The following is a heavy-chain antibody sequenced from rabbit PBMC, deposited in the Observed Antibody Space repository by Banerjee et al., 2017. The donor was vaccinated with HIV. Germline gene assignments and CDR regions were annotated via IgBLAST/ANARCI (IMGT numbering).Heavy chain of an antibody. Sequence: QSLEESGGDLVKPGTSLTLTCTASGFDFSRSYYMCWVRQAPGKGLEWIGCIYVTSSGRIDYATWAKGRFTISKPSSTTVTLQMTSLTAADTATYFCARASVGHVGAEHGPYYFNLWGPGTLVTVS. CDR3: ARASVGHVGAEHGPYYFNL. D-gene: IGHD3-1*01. CDR1: GFDFSRSYY. V-gene: IGHV1S40*01. CDR2: IYVTSSGRI. J-gene: IGHJ4*01.